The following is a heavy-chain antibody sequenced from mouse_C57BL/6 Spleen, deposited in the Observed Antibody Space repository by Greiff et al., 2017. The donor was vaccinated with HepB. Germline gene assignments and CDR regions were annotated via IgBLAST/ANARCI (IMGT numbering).Heavy chain of an antibody. CDR1: GYTFTSYW. Sequence: QVQLQQPGAELVKPGASVKLSCKASGYTFTSYWMQWVKQRPGQGLEWIGEIDPSDSYTNYNQKFKGKATLTVDTSSSTAYMQLSSLTSEDSAVDYCARGGTYYGIDYWGQGTTLTVSS. J-gene: IGHJ2*01. D-gene: IGHD1-2*01. CDR3: ARGGTYYGIDY. CDR2: IDPSDSYT. V-gene: IGHV1-50*01.